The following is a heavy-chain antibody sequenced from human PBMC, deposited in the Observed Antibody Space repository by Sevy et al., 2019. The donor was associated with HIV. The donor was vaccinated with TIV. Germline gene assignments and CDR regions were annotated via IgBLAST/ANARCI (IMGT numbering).Heavy chain of an antibody. CDR1: GFTVSDYY. V-gene: IGHV3-11*01. CDR3: ARDFSGGSFGAFDI. Sequence: GESLKISCAASGFTVSDYYMSWIRQAPGKGLEWVSYISSSGSTIYYADSVKGRFTISRDNAKNSLYLQMNSLRAEDTAVYYCARDFSGGSFGAFDIWGQGTMVTVSS. D-gene: IGHD2-15*01. J-gene: IGHJ3*02. CDR2: ISSSGSTI.